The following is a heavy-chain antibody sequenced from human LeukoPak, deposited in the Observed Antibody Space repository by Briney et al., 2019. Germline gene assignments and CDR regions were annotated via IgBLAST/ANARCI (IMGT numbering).Heavy chain of an antibody. J-gene: IGHJ4*02. D-gene: IGHD5-24*01. V-gene: IGHV1-46*01. Sequence: ASVKVSCKASGYTFTTYYMHWVRQAPGQGLEWMGIINPSGGSTRYAQKFQGRVTITADESTSTAYMELSSLRSEDTAVYYCARVAPTSWDGRMYYFDYWGQGTLVTVSS. CDR2: INPSGGST. CDR1: GYTFTTYY. CDR3: ARVAPTSWDGRMYYFDY.